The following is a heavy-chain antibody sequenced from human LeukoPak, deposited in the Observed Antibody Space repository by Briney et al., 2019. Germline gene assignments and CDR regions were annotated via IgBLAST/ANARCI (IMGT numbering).Heavy chain of an antibody. D-gene: IGHD2-15*01. Sequence: PSETLSLTCTVSGGSISSYYWSWIRQPTGKGLEWIGYIYYSGSTNYNPSLKSRVTISVDTSKNQFSLKLSSVTAADTAVYYCARGYCSGGSCYLPTYYYYYYMDVWGKGTTVTVSS. CDR3: ARGYCSGGSCYLPTYYYYYYMDV. CDR1: GGSISSYY. V-gene: IGHV4-59*01. CDR2: IYYSGST. J-gene: IGHJ6*03.